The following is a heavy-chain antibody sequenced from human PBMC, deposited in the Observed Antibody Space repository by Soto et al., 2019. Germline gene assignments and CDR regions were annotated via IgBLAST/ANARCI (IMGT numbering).Heavy chain of an antibody. J-gene: IGHJ6*03. V-gene: IGHV3-9*01. CDR3: AKDDRDYSNLRFPHYYYYLDV. CDR1: GFTFNNYA. Sequence: EVQLVESGGGLVQPGGSLRLSCAASGFTFNNYAMHWVRQPPGSGLEWVSTITWNSNNIEYADSVKGRFTISRDNANDSLYLQMNSLRAEDTALYYCAKDDRDYSNLRFPHYYYYLDVWGKGAAVTVSS. D-gene: IGHD4-4*01. CDR2: ITWNSNNI.